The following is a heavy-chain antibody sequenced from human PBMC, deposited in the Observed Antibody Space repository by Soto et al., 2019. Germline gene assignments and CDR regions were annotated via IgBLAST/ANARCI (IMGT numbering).Heavy chain of an antibody. V-gene: IGHV6-1*01. CDR2: TYYRSKWFN. CDR3: ARDYHYGMDV. CDR1: GDSVSTNSAA. Sequence: SQTLSLTCAISGDSVSTNSAAWNWIRQSPSRGLEWLGRTYYRSKWFNDYAVSVKSRIIISPDTSKNQFSLQLYSVTPEDTAVYYCARDYHYGMDVWGQGTTVTVSS. J-gene: IGHJ6*02.